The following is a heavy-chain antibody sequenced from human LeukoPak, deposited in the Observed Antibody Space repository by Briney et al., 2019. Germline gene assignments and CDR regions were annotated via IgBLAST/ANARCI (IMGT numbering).Heavy chain of an antibody. D-gene: IGHD6-6*01. Sequence: PGGSLRLSCAASGFTASNNYMSWVRQAPGKGLEWVSVIYSGGDTYYADSVKGRFTISRDNSKNTLYLQMNSLRAEDTAVYYCARAPARTRYNWFDPWGQGTLVTVSS. V-gene: IGHV3-53*01. J-gene: IGHJ5*02. CDR1: GFTASNNY. CDR2: IYSGGDT. CDR3: ARAPARTRYNWFDP.